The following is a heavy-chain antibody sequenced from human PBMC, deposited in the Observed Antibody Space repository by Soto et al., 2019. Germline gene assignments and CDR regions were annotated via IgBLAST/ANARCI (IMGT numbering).Heavy chain of an antibody. J-gene: IGHJ6*02. D-gene: IGHD5-18*01. Sequence: ASVKVSCKASGGAFSSYAISWVRQAPGQGLEWMGGIIPIFGTANYAQKFQGRVTITADKSTSTAYMELSSLRSEDTAVYYCARDPGDTAMVYYYYYGMDVWGQGTTVTVS. CDR3: ARDPGDTAMVYYYYYGMDV. CDR1: GGAFSSYA. CDR2: IIPIFGTA. V-gene: IGHV1-69*06.